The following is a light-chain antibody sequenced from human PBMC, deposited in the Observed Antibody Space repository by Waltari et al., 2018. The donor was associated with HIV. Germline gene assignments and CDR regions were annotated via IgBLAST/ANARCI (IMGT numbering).Light chain of an antibody. V-gene: IGKV1-8*01. Sequence: IRMTQSPSSFSASTGDRVTITCRASQSINTSLAWYQLKPGKAPKLLIYGASTLQSGVPSRFSGSGSGTDFTLTISCLQSDDFATYSCQQYYTYPQTFGQGTTVEIK. CDR1: QSINTS. J-gene: IGKJ1*01. CDR2: GAS. CDR3: QQYYTYPQT.